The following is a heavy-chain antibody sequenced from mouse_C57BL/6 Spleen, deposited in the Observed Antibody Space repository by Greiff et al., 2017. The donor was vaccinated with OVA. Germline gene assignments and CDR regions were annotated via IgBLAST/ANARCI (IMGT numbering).Heavy chain of an antibody. CDR3: ARDSSYRYVEG. V-gene: IGHV1-64*01. D-gene: IGHD1-1*01. CDR2: IHPNSGST. CDR1: GYTFTSYW. J-gene: IGHJ1*03. Sequence: QVQLQQPGAELVKPGASVKLSCKASGYTFTSYWMHWVKQRPGQGLEWIGMIHPNSGSTNYNEKFKSKATLTVDKSSSTAYMQLSSLTSADSAVYYCARDSSYRYVEGWGTGTTVTVSS.